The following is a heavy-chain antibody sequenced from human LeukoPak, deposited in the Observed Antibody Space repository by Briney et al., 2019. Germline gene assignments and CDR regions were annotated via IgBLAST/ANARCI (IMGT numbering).Heavy chain of an antibody. CDR1: GGSISSGSYY. V-gene: IGHV4-39*07. D-gene: IGHD6-13*01. Sequence: PSETLSLTCTVSGGSISSGSYYWGWIRQPPGKGLEWIGSIYYSGSTYYNPSLKSRVTISVDTSKNQFSLKLSSVTAADTAVYYCARSSSWPDYWGQGTLVTVSS. J-gene: IGHJ4*02. CDR3: ARSSSWPDY. CDR2: IYYSGST.